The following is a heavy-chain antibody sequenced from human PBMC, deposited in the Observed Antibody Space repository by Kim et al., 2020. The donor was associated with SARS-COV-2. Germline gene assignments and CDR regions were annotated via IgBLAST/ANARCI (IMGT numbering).Heavy chain of an antibody. CDR3: ARQRGSSGSYQITY. D-gene: IGHD6-19*01. V-gene: IGHV4-59*08. Sequence: SETLSLTCTVSGGSISTYYWGWIRQSPGKGLEWIGYIYNNGSTNYNPSLKSRVTISIDTSKNQFSLKLSSVTAADTAVYYCARQRGSSGSYQITYWGRGT. J-gene: IGHJ4*02. CDR1: GGSISTYY. CDR2: IYNNGST.